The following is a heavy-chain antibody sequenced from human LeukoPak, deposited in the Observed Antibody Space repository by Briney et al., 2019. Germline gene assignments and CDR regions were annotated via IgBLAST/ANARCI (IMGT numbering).Heavy chain of an antibody. D-gene: IGHD5-24*01. J-gene: IGHJ5*02. Sequence: GASVKVSCKASGYTFTSYGISWVRQAPGQGLEWMGGISAYNGNTNYAQKVQGRVTMTTDTSTSTAYMELRSLRSDDTAVYYCARNKGRDAYSVFDPWGQGTLVTVSS. V-gene: IGHV1-18*01. CDR2: ISAYNGNT. CDR3: ARNKGRDAYSVFDP. CDR1: GYTFTSYG.